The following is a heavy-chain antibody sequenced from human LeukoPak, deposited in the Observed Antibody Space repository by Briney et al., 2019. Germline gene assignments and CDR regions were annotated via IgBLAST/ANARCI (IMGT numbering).Heavy chain of an antibody. V-gene: IGHV1-18*01. Sequence: GASVKVSCKASGYTFSTNGISWVRQAPGQGLEWMGWINAYNGNTKYAQKVQGRVNMTTDTSTSTAYMELRGLRFDDTAVYYCARDPRWFGEGISNFYYYMDVWGEGTTVIISS. CDR1: GYTFSTNG. CDR3: ARDPRWFGEGISNFYYYMDV. D-gene: IGHD3-10*01. J-gene: IGHJ6*03. CDR2: INAYNGNT.